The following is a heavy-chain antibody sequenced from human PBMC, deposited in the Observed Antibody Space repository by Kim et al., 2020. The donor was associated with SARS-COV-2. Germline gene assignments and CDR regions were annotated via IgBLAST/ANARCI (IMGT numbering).Heavy chain of an antibody. Sequence: SVKVSCKASGGTFGSYVLSWVRQAPGQGLEWRGGTIPVFGSPSYPQKFQDRVIITADESSSTVYMELSSLGFEDTAIYYCAREDYGSGSSTNRDYWGQGTPVTVSS. J-gene: IGHJ4*02. CDR1: GGTFGSYV. V-gene: IGHV1-69*13. CDR3: AREDYGSGSSTNRDY. CDR2: TIPVFGSP. D-gene: IGHD3-10*01.